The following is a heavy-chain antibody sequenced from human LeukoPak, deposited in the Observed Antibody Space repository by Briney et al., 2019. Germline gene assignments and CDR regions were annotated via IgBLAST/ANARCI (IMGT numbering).Heavy chain of an antibody. J-gene: IGHJ4*02. D-gene: IGHD1-1*01. CDR2: ISGGGDAT. V-gene: IGHV3-23*01. CDR1: GLSFSFYA. CDR3: AKAPPYKKYFDY. Sequence: PGGSLRLSCAASGLSFSFYAMSWVRQAPGKGLEWVSSISGGGDATYYADSVKGRFTISRDNSKNTLYLQMNSLRAEDTAVYYCAKAPPYKKYFDYWGQGTLVTVSS.